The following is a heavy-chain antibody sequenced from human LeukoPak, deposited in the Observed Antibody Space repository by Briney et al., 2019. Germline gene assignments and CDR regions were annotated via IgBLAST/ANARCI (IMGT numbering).Heavy chain of an antibody. CDR1: GGTFSSYT. V-gene: IGHV1-69*05. CDR2: IMPIFDTT. J-gene: IGHJ5*02. CDR3: ATTNYYDSSGYHT. D-gene: IGHD3-22*01. Sequence: SVKVSCKASGGTFSSYTFSWVRQAPGQGLEWMGGIMPIFDTTNYAQRFQGRVTITTDESTSTLYMEMSSLRSEDTAVYYCATTNYYDSSGYHTWGQGTLVTVSS.